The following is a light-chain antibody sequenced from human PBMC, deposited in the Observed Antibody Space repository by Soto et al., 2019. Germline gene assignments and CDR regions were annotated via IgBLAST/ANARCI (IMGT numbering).Light chain of an antibody. V-gene: IGLV2-23*02. CDR2: EVS. J-gene: IGLJ1*01. Sequence: LTQPASVSGSPGQSITISCTGSSSDIGGYILVSWYQQHPGKAPKLMLYEVSKRPSGVSNRFSGSKSGNTASLTISGLQAEDEADYYCCAFVGTSPYVFRSGSKVTV. CDR3: CAFVGTSPYV. CDR1: SSDIGGYIL.